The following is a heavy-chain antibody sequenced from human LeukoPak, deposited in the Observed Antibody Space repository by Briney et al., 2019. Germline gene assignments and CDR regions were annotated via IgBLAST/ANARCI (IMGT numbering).Heavy chain of an antibody. J-gene: IGHJ3*02. CDR3: ARPSVYGFDAFDM. D-gene: IGHD5/OR15-5a*01. V-gene: IGHV3-48*03. CDR2: ISSGDARM. Sequence: GGSLRLSCAGSGFTLNNYAIHWVRQAPGEGLEWVAYISSGDARMDHAESVKGRFTISRDNAKNSLSLQMNSLRAEDTAVYYCARPSVYGFDAFDMWGQGTMVIVSA. CDR1: GFTLNNYA.